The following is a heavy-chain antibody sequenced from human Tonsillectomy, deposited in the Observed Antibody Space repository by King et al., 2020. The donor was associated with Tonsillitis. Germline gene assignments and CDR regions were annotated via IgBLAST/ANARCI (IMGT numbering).Heavy chain of an antibody. D-gene: IGHD3-16*02. CDR3: ARVWGSYRIHDY. CDR1: GGSISSTSYY. J-gene: IGHJ4*02. CDR2: IYYSGKT. V-gene: IGHV4-39*07. Sequence: MQLQESGPGLVKPSGTLSLMCTVSGGSISSTSYYWAWIRQPPGKGLEWIASIYYSGKTYYKSSLKSRVTISIDTSKNQFSLKLSSVTAADTAVYYCARVWGSYRIHDYWGQGTLVIVSS.